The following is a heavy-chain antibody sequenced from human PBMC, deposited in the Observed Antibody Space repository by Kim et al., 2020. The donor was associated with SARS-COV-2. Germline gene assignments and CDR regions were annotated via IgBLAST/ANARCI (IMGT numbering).Heavy chain of an antibody. Sequence: ASVKVSCKASGYTFTSYYMHWVRQAPGQGLEWMGIINPSGGSTSYAQKFQGRVTMTRDTSTSTVYMELSSLRSEDTAVYYCARAPGGNSQLGDAFDIWGQGTMVTVSS. CDR1: GYTFTSYY. V-gene: IGHV1-46*01. CDR2: INPSGGST. D-gene: IGHD2-21*02. J-gene: IGHJ3*02. CDR3: ARAPGGNSQLGDAFDI.